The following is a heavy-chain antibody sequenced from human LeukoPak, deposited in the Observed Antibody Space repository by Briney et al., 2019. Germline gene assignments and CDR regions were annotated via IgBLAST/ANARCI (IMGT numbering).Heavy chain of an antibody. D-gene: IGHD6-13*01. J-gene: IGHJ4*02. V-gene: IGHV4-38-2*02. CDR2: IYHSGST. CDR3: ARGSRSSWY. Sequence: SETLSLTCTVSGYSISSGCYWGWIRQPPGKGLEWIGSIYHSGSTYYNPSLKSRVTISVDRSKNQFSLKLSSVTAADTAVYYCARGSRSSWYWGQGTLVTVSS. CDR1: GYSISSGCY.